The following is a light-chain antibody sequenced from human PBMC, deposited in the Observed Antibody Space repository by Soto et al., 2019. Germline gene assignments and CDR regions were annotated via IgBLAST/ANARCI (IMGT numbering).Light chain of an antibody. Sequence: QSALTQPRSVSGSPGQSVTISCTGTSSDVGNYNYLSWYQQPPGKAPKLMIHDVNKRPSGVPDRFSASKSGNTASLTISGLQSEDEGDYYCCSYAGSYTWVFGTGTKVTV. CDR3: CSYAGSYTWV. V-gene: IGLV2-11*01. J-gene: IGLJ1*01. CDR1: SSDVGNYNY. CDR2: DVN.